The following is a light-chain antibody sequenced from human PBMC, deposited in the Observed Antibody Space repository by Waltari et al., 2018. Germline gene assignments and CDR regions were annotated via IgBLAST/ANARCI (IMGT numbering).Light chain of an antibody. V-gene: IGKV1-5*03. CDR3: QQYNSYSLLS. Sequence: DIKMIQSPSTLSASVGNRYTITFRASQSISKWLDWYQQKPGKPPKRLIYKASTIESGVPSRFSGRGSGTEVTLTISSLQPDDFATYYCQQYNSYSLLSFGGGTKVEIK. J-gene: IGKJ4*01. CDR2: KAS. CDR1: QSISKW.